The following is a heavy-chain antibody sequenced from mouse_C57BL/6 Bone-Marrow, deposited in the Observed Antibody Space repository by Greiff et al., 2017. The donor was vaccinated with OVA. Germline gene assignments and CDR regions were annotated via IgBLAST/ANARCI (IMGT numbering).Heavy chain of an antibody. J-gene: IGHJ1*03. CDR1: GFTFSDFY. D-gene: IGHD1-1*01. Sequence: EVQRVDSGGGLVQSGRSLRLSCATSGFTFSDFYMEWVRQAPGKGLEWIAASRNKANDYTTEYSASVKGRFIVSRDTSQSILYLQMNALRAEDPAIYYCARDAWDYYGSSYWYFDVWGTGTTVTVSS. V-gene: IGHV7-1*01. CDR2: SRNKANDYTT. CDR3: ARDAWDYYGSSYWYFDV.